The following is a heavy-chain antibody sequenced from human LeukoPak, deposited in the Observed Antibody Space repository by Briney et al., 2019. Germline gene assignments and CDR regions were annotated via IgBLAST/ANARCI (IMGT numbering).Heavy chain of an antibody. CDR1: GSTFDDYT. CDR2: ISWDGGST. Sequence: GRSLRLSCAASGSTFDDYTMHWVRQAPGKGLEWVSLISWDGGSTYYADSVKGRFTISRDNSKNSLYLQMNSLRTEDTALYYCAKDILAGYLWFGEFGGFDYWGQGTLVTVSS. J-gene: IGHJ4*02. D-gene: IGHD3-10*01. V-gene: IGHV3-43*01. CDR3: AKDILAGYLWFGEFGGFDY.